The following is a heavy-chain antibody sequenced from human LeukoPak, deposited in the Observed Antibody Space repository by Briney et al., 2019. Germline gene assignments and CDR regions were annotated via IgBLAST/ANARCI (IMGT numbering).Heavy chain of an antibody. D-gene: IGHD5-12*01. CDR2: INPSGGST. Sequence: GASVKVSCKASGYTFTSYYMHWVRQAPGQGLEWMGIINPSGGSTSYAQKFQGRVTMTRDTSTSTVYMELSSLRSEDTAVYYCARSRGGVATSRGAFDIWGQGTMVTVSS. CDR3: ARSRGGVATSRGAFDI. J-gene: IGHJ3*02. V-gene: IGHV1-46*01. CDR1: GYTFTSYY.